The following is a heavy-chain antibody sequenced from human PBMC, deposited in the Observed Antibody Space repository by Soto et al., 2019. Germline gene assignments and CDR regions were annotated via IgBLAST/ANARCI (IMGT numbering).Heavy chain of an antibody. CDR1: GASITTYY. D-gene: IGHD3-10*01. CDR3: ARDWDSSGLFDP. J-gene: IGHJ5*02. CDR2: ISYSGST. V-gene: IGHV4-59*01. Sequence: PAPLSLTCTVSGASITTYYWSWIRQPPGKGLEWIGSISYSGSTKYNPSLESRVMISLDTSKNQFSLRLTSVTAADTALYYCARDWDSSGLFDPWGQGALVTVSS.